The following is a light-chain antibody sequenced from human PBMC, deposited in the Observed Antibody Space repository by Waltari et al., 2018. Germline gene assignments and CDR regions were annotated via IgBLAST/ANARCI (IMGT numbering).Light chain of an antibody. J-gene: IGLJ1*01. CDR3: FSTDSSTKGV. Sequence: SYELTQPPSVSVSPGQTARITCSGETLPKKYAYWYQQKSGQAPVLVIYEDNKRPSGIPERCSGSISGTMATLTISGAQVEDEADYYCFSTDSSTKGVFGAGTKVTVL. V-gene: IGLV3-10*01. CDR1: TLPKKY. CDR2: EDN.